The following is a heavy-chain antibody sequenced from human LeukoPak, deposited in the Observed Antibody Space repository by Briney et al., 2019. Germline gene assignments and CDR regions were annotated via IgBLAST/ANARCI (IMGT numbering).Heavy chain of an antibody. CDR3: ARDGLQVDTAVVIDY. Sequence: GRSLRLSCAASGFTFSSYAMHWVRQAPGKGLEWVAIISYDGSNKYYADSVKGRFTISRDNSKNTLYLQMNSLRAEDTAVYYCARDGLQVDTAVVIDYWGQGTLVTVSS. CDR2: ISYDGSNK. CDR1: GFTFSSYA. V-gene: IGHV3-30*04. J-gene: IGHJ4*02. D-gene: IGHD5-18*01.